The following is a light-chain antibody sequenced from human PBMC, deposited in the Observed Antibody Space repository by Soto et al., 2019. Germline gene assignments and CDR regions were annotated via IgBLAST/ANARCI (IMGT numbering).Light chain of an antibody. CDR1: QDITNS. CDR2: DAS. CDR3: QQSYSNMWT. J-gene: IGKJ1*01. V-gene: IGKV1-33*01. Sequence: DIQMTQSPSSLSASVGDRVTITCQASQDITNSLNWYQQKPGKAPNLLIFDASNLDAGVPSRFSGSGSGTYFTFTISSLQPEDFATYYCQQSYSNMWTFGQGTKVEI.